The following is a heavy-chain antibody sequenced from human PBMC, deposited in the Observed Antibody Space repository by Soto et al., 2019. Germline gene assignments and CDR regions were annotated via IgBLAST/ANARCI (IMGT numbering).Heavy chain of an antibody. Sequence: PSETLSLTCAVYGGSFSGYYWSWIRQPPGKGLEWIGEINHSGSTNYNPSLKSRVTISVDTSKNQFSLKLSSVTAADTAVYYCARANVLRYFDWLPQDYYYGMDVWGQGTTVTVSS. CDR1: GGSFSGYY. J-gene: IGHJ6*02. D-gene: IGHD3-9*01. CDR3: ARANVLRYFDWLPQDYYYGMDV. V-gene: IGHV4-34*01. CDR2: INHSGST.